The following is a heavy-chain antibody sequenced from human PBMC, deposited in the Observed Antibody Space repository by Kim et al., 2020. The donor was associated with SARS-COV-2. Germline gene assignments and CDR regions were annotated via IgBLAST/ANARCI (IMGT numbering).Heavy chain of an antibody. CDR3: ARDSMTMVRGVIIDNWFDP. Sequence: SETLSLTCTVSGYSISSGYYWGWIRQPPGKGLEWIGSIYHSGSTYYNPSLKSRVTISVDTSKNQFSLKLSSVTAADTAVYYCARDSMTMVRGVIIDNWFDPWGQGTLVTVSS. D-gene: IGHD3-10*01. J-gene: IGHJ5*02. V-gene: IGHV4-38-2*02. CDR1: GYSISSGYY. CDR2: IYHSGST.